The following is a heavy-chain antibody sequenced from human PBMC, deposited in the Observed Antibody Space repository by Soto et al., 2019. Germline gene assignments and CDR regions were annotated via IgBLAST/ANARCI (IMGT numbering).Heavy chain of an antibody. Sequence: PSETLSLTCAVYGWSFSGYYWSWIRQPPGTGLEWIGEINHSGSTNYNPSLKSRVTISVDTSKNQFSLKLSSVTAADTAVYYCARGSGYYDFWSGYYSYYYGMDVWGQGTTVTVSS. CDR2: INHSGST. CDR1: GWSFSGYY. CDR3: ARGSGYYDFWSGYYSYYYGMDV. D-gene: IGHD3-3*01. V-gene: IGHV4-34*01. J-gene: IGHJ6*02.